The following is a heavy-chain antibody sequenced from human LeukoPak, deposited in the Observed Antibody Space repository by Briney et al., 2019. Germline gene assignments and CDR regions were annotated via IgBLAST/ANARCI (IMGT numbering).Heavy chain of an antibody. CDR1: GYTFTGYY. CDR2: INPNSGGT. CDR3: AKYYDSSGGDY. V-gene: IGHV1-2*06. J-gene: IGHJ4*02. Sequence: ASVNVSCKASGYTFTGYYMHWVRQAPGQGLEWMGRINPNSGGTNYAQKFQGRVTMTRDTSISTAYMELSRLRSDDTAVYYCAKYYDSSGGDYWGQGTLVTVSS. D-gene: IGHD3-22*01.